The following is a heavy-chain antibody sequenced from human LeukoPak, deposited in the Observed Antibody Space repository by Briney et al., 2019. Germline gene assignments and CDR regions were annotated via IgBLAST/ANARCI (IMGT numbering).Heavy chain of an antibody. J-gene: IGHJ5*02. CDR2: ISAYNGNT. V-gene: IGHV1-18*01. CDR3: ARDRSGYSYGYP. CDR1: GGTFISYG. D-gene: IGHD5-18*01. Sequence: ASVKVSCKASGGTFISYGISWVRQAPGQGLELMGWISAYNGNTNYAQKLQGRVTMTTDTSTSTAYMELRSLRSDDTAVYYCARDRSGYSYGYPMGQGTLVTVSS.